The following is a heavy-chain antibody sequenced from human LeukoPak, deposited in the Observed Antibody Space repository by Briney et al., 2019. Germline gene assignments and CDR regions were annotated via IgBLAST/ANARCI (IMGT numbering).Heavy chain of an antibody. Sequence: SETLSLTCTVSGVSTTNGIYYWAWIRQPPGKGLEWIGSVHNVGSTYYNLSLRSRVTMSIDTSKNQFSLRLDSVTAADTAVYYCARHAEYNSGWHFYLDHWGQGVLVTVSS. J-gene: IGHJ4*02. CDR2: VHNVGST. D-gene: IGHD6-19*01. CDR3: ARHAEYNSGWHFYLDH. V-gene: IGHV4-39*01. CDR1: GVSTTNGIYY.